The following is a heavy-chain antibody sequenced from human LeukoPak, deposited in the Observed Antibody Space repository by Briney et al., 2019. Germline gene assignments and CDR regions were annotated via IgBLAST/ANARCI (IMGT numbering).Heavy chain of an antibody. CDR1: GFTFDDYV. V-gene: IGHV3-43*02. D-gene: IGHD3-10*01. J-gene: IGHJ4*02. CDR3: AKSRIYGPGTYLDY. Sequence: TGGSLRLSCAASGFTFDDYVMHWVRQAPGKGLEWVSLITGDGGSTYYAGSVKGRFTISRDNSTSSLYLQMNSLRTVDTALYYCAKSRIYGPGTYLDYWGQGTLVTVSS. CDR2: ITGDGGST.